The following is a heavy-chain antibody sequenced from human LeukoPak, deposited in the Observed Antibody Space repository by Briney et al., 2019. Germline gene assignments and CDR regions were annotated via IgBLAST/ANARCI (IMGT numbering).Heavy chain of an antibody. CDR2: IYYSGST. J-gene: IGHJ4*02. Sequence: SETLSLTCTVSGGSISSYYWSWIRQPPGKGLEWIGYIYYSGSTNYNPSLKSRVTISVDTFKNQFSLKPSSVTAADTAVYYCARVYDILTGWVFDYWGQGTLVTVSS. CDR3: ARVYDILTGWVFDY. CDR1: GGSISSYY. D-gene: IGHD3-9*01. V-gene: IGHV4-59*01.